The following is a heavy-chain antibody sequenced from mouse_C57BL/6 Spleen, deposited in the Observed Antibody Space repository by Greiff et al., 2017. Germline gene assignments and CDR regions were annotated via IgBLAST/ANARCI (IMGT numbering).Heavy chain of an antibody. CDR3: ARDRQASYYGSSYWYFDV. J-gene: IGHJ1*03. V-gene: IGHV5-4*01. CDR1: GFTFSSYA. D-gene: IGHD1-1*01. Sequence: EVKLQESGGGLVKPGGSLKLSCAASGFTFSSYAMSWVRQTPEKRLEWVATISDGGSYTYYPDNVKGRFTISRDNAKNNLYLQMSHLKSEDTAMYYCARDRQASYYGSSYWYFDVWGTGTTVTVSS. CDR2: ISDGGSYT.